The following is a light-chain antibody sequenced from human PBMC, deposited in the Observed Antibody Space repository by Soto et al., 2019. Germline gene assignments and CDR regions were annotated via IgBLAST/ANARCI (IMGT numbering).Light chain of an antibody. J-gene: IGKJ5*01. CDR3: QQYDTWPSIT. Sequence: EIVMTQSPATLSVSPGEGATLSCRASQSVRTKLAWYQQKAGQAPRLLIYGASTRATGVSDGFSGSGSGTEYTLTISSLQSEDFAVYYCQQYDTWPSITFGQGTRLEIK. CDR2: GAS. CDR1: QSVRTK. V-gene: IGKV3-15*01.